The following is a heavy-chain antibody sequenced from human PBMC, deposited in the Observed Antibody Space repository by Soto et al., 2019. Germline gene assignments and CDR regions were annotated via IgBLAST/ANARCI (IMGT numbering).Heavy chain of an antibody. J-gene: IGHJ6*02. CDR3: ARDPVSDYSNGYNYYGMDV. CDR2: INPSGGST. Sequence: QVQLVQSGAEVKKPGASVKVSCKASGYTFTSYYMHWVRQAPGQGLDWMGIINPSGGSTSYAQKFQGRVTMTRDTSTSTVYMELSSLRSEDTAVYYCARDPVSDYSNGYNYYGMDVWGQGTTVTVSS. D-gene: IGHD4-4*01. V-gene: IGHV1-46*01. CDR1: GYTFTSYY.